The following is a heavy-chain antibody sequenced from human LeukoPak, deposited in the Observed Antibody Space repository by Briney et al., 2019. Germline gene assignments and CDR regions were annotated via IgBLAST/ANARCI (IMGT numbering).Heavy chain of an antibody. CDR2: INSDGSST. V-gene: IGHV3-74*01. CDR3: ARGSTSWDLYY. J-gene: IGHJ4*02. Sequence: GGSLRLSCAASEFTFSRYCMHWVRQAPGKGLVWVSRINSDGSSTNYADSVKGRFTISRDNAKNTLYLEMNSLRAEDTAVYYCARGSTSWDLYYWGQGTLVTVSS. D-gene: IGHD1-26*01. CDR1: EFTFSRYC.